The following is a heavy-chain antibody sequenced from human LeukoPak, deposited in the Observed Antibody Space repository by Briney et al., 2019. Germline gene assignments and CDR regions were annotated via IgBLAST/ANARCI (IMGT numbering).Heavy chain of an antibody. V-gene: IGHV3-43*02. Sequence: GGSLRLSCAASGFTFDDYAMHWVRQAPGKGLEWVSLITGDDSGTYYADSVKGRFTISRDNSKNSLYLQMNRQRTVETALYYCSKEGPIAVANYFDYWGQGTLVTVS. CDR2: ITGDDSGT. CDR1: GFTFDDYA. J-gene: IGHJ4*02. D-gene: IGHD6-19*01. CDR3: SKEGPIAVANYFDY.